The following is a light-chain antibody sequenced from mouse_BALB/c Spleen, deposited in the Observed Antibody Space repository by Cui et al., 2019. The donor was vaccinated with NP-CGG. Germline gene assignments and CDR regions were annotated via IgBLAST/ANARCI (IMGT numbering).Light chain of an antibody. CDR1: TGAVTTSNY. J-gene: IGLJ1*01. CDR2: GTN. CDR3: ALWYSNNWV. Sequence: QPVVTQESALTTSPGETVTLTCRSSTGAVTTSNYANWVQEKPDHLFTGIIGGTNNRAPGVPARFSGSLIGDKAALTITGAQTEDEAIYFCALWYSNNWVFGGGTKLTVL. V-gene: IGLV1*01.